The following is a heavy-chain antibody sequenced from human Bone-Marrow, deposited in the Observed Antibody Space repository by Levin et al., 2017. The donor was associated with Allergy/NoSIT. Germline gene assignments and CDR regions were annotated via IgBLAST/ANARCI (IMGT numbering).Heavy chain of an antibody. CDR2: MSPNKADT. CDR1: GYTFNSFD. D-gene: IGHD3-10*01. J-gene: IGHJ6*02. CDR3: ATGFGEAPSDSYAGLDV. V-gene: IGHV1-8*01. Sequence: ASVKVSCKASGYTFNSFDITWVRQVTGQGFEWMGRMSPNKADTLYAQKFQDRITMTRDTSISTAYMDLSSLTSEDTAVYFCATGFGEAPSDSYAGLDVWGQGTTVTVAS.